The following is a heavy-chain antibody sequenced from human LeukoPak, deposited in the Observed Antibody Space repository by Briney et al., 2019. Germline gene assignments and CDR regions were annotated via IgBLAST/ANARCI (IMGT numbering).Heavy chain of an antibody. J-gene: IGHJ6*02. Sequence: PSETLSLTCTVSGGSISSYYWSWIRQPPGKGLEWIGEINHSGSTYYNPSLKSRVTISVDTSKNQFSLKLSSVTAADTAVHYCARDRTRLGGYYYYGMDVWGQGTTVTVSS. CDR1: GGSISSYY. CDR2: INHSGST. V-gene: IGHV4-34*09. D-gene: IGHD1-26*01. CDR3: ARDRTRLGGYYYYGMDV.